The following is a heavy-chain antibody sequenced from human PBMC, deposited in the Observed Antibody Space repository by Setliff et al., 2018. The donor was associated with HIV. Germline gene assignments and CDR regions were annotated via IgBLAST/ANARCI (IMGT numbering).Heavy chain of an antibody. J-gene: IGHJ4*02. CDR1: GDTFRNYA. D-gene: IGHD2-15*01. Sequence: SVKVSCKVSGDTFRNYALNWVRQAPGQGLEWMGGIIPPVGAAFYAQNFQGRVTITADESTSTAYMELRTLRSEDTAIYYCSSPNVGCSGGTCYSGSAFDYWGQGSPVTVSS. CDR3: SSPNVGCSGGTCYSGSAFDY. V-gene: IGHV1-69*13. CDR2: IIPPVGAA.